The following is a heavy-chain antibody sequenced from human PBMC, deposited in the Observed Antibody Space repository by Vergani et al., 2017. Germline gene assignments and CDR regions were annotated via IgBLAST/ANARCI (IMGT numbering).Heavy chain of an antibody. J-gene: IGHJ6*02. D-gene: IGHD3-22*01. CDR1: GYSFTSYW. CDR3: ARRDSNFMGKYYYYGMDV. CDR2: IYPCDSDT. Sequence: VQLVPSGAEVKKPGESLKISCKGSGYSFTSYWIGWVRQMPGKGLEWMGIIYPCDSDTRYSPSFQGQVTISADKSISPAYLQWSSLKASDTAMYYCARRDSNFMGKYYYYGMDVWGQGTTVTVSS. V-gene: IGHV5-51*01.